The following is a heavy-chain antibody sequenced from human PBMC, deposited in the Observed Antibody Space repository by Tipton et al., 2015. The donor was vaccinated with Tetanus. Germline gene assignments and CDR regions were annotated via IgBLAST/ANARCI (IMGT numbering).Heavy chain of an antibody. CDR2: ISGSGGSA. Sequence: SLRLSCAASGFTVSTYAMTWVRQAPGKGLEWVSSISGSGGSANYADSVKGRFTISRDTSKNTLYLQMNSLRVEDTAVYYCARSNSEEDYYYYGMDVWGQGTTVTVSS. CDR3: ARSNSEEDYYYYGMDV. D-gene: IGHD4-11*01. CDR1: GFTVSTYA. V-gene: IGHV3-23*01. J-gene: IGHJ6*02.